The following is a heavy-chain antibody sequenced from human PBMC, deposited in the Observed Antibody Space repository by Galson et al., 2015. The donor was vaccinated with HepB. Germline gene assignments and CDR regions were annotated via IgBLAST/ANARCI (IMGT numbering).Heavy chain of an antibody. D-gene: IGHD3-10*01. CDR2: IDWDDDK. CDR1: GFSLSTSGMC. Sequence: PALVKPTQTLTLTCTFSGFSLSTSGMCVSWIRQPPGKALEWLARIDWDDDKYYGTSLKTRLTISKDTSKNQVVLTMTNMDPVDTATYYCARISVVRGVTRFDYWGQGTLVAVSS. V-gene: IGHV2-70*11. CDR3: ARISVVRGVTRFDY. J-gene: IGHJ4*02.